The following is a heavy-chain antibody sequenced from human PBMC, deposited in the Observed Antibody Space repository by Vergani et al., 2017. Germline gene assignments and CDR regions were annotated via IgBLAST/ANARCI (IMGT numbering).Heavy chain of an antibody. J-gene: IGHJ3*02. Sequence: QVQLQESGPGLVKPSETLSLTCTVSGGSISSYYWSWIRQPPGKGLEWIVYIYYSGSTNYNPSLKSRVTISVDTSKNQFSLKLSSVTAAATAVYYWARNPYCGGDCYSDAFDIWGQGTMVTVSS. CDR1: GGSISSYY. CDR2: IYYSGST. V-gene: IGHV4-59*01. D-gene: IGHD2-21*02. CDR3: ARNPYCGGDCYSDAFDI.